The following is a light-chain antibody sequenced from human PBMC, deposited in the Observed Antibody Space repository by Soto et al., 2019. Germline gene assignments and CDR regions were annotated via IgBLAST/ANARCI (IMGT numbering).Light chain of an antibody. CDR1: QSVSSDY. CDR3: QQYGSSPQT. V-gene: IGKV3-20*01. J-gene: IGKJ1*01. CDR2: GAS. Sequence: EIVLTQSPGTLSLSPGERATLSCRASQSVSSDYLAWYQQKPGQAPRLLIYGASSRATDIPDRFSGRGSGTDFTITVSSLEPEDFAVYYCQQYGSSPQTFGQGTTVEIK.